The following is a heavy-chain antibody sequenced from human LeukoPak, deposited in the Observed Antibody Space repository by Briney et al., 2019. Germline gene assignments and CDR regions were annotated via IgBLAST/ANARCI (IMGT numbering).Heavy chain of an antibody. CDR2: IKQDGSEK. Sequence: GGSLRLSCAASGFTFSSYWMSWVRQAPGKGLEWVANIKQDGSEKYYADSVKGRFTISRDNAKNSLYLQMNSLRAEDTAVYYCARDVRSYYYDSSGYYPDYWGQGTLVTVSS. CDR1: GFTFSSYW. V-gene: IGHV3-7*01. J-gene: IGHJ4*02. CDR3: ARDVRSYYYDSSGYYPDY. D-gene: IGHD3-22*01.